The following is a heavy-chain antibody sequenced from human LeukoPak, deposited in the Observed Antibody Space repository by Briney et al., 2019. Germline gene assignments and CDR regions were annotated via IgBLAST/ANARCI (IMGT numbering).Heavy chain of an antibody. J-gene: IGHJ5*01. D-gene: IGHD1-1*01. CDR3: ATKSGSSDWFDS. CDR2: TYYRSKWFY. Sequence: SQTLSLTCAISGDSVSTNSGAWNGLRQSPSRGLEWLGRTYYRSKWFYDYAVSVKSRITVNPDTSKNQFSLHLTSVTPADKAAYYCATKSGSSDWFDSWGQGTLVTVSS. V-gene: IGHV6-1*01. CDR1: GDSVSTNSGA.